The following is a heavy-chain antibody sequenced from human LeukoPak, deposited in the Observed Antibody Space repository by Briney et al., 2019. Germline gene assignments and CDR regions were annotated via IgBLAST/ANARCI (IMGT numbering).Heavy chain of an antibody. CDR1: GFTFDDYA. CDR2: ISWNSGSI. D-gene: IGHD2-21*01. J-gene: IGHJ6*02. V-gene: IGHV3-9*01. Sequence: SLRLSWAASGFTFDDYAMHWVRHAAGKGLEWVSGISWNSGSIGYADSVKGRFTISRDNAKNSLYLQMNSLRAEDTALYYCAKVLWTYYYYGMDVWGQGTTVTVPS. CDR3: AKVLWTYYYYGMDV.